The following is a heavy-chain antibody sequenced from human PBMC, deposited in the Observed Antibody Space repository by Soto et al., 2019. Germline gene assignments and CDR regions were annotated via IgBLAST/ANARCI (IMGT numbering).Heavy chain of an antibody. CDR2: IYYSGST. V-gene: IGHV4-30-4*01. Sequence: SETLSLTCTVSGGSISSGDYYWSWIRQPPGKGLEWIGYIYYSGSTYYNPSLKSRVTISVDTSKNQFSLKLSSVTAADTAVYYCARDDGSSGYYFDYWGQGTLVIVSS. CDR3: ARDDGSSGYYFDY. J-gene: IGHJ4*02. CDR1: GGSISSGDYY. D-gene: IGHD3-22*01.